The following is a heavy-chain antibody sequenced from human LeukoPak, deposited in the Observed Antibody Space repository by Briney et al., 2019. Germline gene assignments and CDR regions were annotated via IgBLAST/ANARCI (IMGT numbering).Heavy chain of an antibody. CDR2: IYYSGST. J-gene: IGHJ4*02. CDR1: GGSISSSSYY. CDR3: ARGGSYDILTGYPGDFDY. Sequence: SETLSLTCTVSGGSISSSSYYWGWIRQPPGKGLEWIGSIYYSGSTYYNPSLKSRVTISVDTSKNQFSLKLSSVTAADTAVYYCARGGSYDILTGYPGDFDYWGQGTLVTVSS. D-gene: IGHD3-9*01. V-gene: IGHV4-39*07.